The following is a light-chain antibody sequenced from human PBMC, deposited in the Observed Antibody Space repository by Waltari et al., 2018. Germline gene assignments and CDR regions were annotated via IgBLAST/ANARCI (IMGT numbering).Light chain of an antibody. Sequence: QSALTQPPSASGSPGQSVTIPCTGTRRHVGGYTSVSWYQQHPGKAPKLMIYEVSKRPSGVPDRFSGSKSGNTASLTVSGLQAEDEADYYCSSYAGSNNLVFGGGTKLTVL. CDR3: SSYAGSNNLV. J-gene: IGLJ2*01. CDR2: EVS. V-gene: IGLV2-8*01. CDR1: RRHVGGYTS.